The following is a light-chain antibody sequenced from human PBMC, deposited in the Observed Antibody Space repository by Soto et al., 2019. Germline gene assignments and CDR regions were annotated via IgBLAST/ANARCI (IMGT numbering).Light chain of an antibody. Sequence: QAVVTQEPSLTVSPGGTVTLTCGSSTGAVTSGHYPYWFQLKPGQAPRTLIYDTSKKYSWTPARFSGSLLGDKVALTLPGAQPHYYSHYHCLLSYSDAHWVFGGGTKLTLL. V-gene: IGLV7-46*01. J-gene: IGLJ3*02. CDR1: TGAVTSGHY. CDR2: DTS. CDR3: LLSYSDAHWV.